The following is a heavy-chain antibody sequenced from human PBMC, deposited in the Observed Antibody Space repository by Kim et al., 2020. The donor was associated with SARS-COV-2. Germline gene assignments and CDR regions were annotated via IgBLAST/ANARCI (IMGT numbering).Heavy chain of an antibody. CDR3: ASPPLVGATTAGPDY. D-gene: IGHD1-26*01. V-gene: IGHV3-30*01. Sequence: DSVKGRFTISRDNSKNTLDLQMNSLRAEDTAVYYCASPPLVGATTAGPDYWGQGTLVTVSS. J-gene: IGHJ4*02.